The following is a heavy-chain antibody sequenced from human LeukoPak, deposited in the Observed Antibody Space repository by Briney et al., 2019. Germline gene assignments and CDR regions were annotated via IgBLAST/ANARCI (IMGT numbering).Heavy chain of an antibody. Sequence: PGGSLRLSCAASGFTVRNNYMSWVRQAPGKGLEWVSVIYSGGSTYYADSVKGRFTISRDNAKNSLYLQMNSLRAEDTAVYYCARDPTMVRGVPYAFDYWGQGTLVTVSS. CDR2: IYSGGST. CDR3: ARDPTMVRGVPYAFDY. CDR1: GFTVRNNY. J-gene: IGHJ4*02. D-gene: IGHD3-10*01. V-gene: IGHV3-66*01.